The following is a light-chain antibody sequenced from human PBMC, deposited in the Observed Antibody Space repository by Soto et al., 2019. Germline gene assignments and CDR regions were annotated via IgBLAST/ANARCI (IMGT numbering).Light chain of an antibody. CDR1: QSINSN. Sequence: EIVLTQSPGTLSLSPGERATLSCRASQSINSNLAWYQQKPGQAPRLLMFRASIRATGFPARFSGSGSGTEFNITISSLQSEDSAIYYCQQYNNWPRATFGGGTKVEIK. CDR3: QQYNNWPRAT. CDR2: RAS. J-gene: IGKJ4*01. V-gene: IGKV3-15*01.